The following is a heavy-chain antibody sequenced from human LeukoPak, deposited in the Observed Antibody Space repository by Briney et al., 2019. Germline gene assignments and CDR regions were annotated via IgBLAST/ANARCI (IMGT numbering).Heavy chain of an antibody. CDR3: AKDVYGDYGGLDY. CDR2: IRGSDGST. D-gene: IGHD4-17*01. J-gene: IGHJ4*02. Sequence: GGTLRLSCAASGFPFSTYAMSRVRQAPGNGLEWVSSIRGSDGSTYYADSVKGRFAISRDNSKNTLYLQMNSLRAEDTAVYYCAKDVYGDYGGLDYWGQGTLVTVSS. CDR1: GFPFSTYA. V-gene: IGHV3-23*01.